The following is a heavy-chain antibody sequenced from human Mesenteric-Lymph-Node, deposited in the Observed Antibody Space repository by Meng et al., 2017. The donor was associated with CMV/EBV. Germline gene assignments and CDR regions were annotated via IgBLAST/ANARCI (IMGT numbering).Heavy chain of an antibody. CDR2: IYSGGSGT. D-gene: IGHD2-2*01. CDR3: AKYRGYCSSTSCLEPFDY. J-gene: IGHJ4*02. CDR1: GFTFSTYA. Sequence: GESLKTPCAASGFTFSTYAMSWVRQAPGKGLEWVSVIYSGGSGTYYADSVKGRFTISRDDSTKTLYLQMNSLRAEDTAGYYCAKYRGYCSSTSCLEPFDYWGQGTLVTVSS. V-gene: IGHV3-23*03.